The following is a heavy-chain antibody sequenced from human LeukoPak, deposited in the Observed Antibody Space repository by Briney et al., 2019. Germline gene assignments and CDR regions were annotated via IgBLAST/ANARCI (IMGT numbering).Heavy chain of an antibody. CDR3: ARASYDSSGYYY. CDR1: GFTFSSCG. D-gene: IGHD3-22*01. J-gene: IGHJ4*02. CDR2: IWYDGSNK. Sequence: GGSLRLSCAASGFTFSSCGMHWVRQAPGKGLEWVAVIWYDGSNKYYADSVKGRFTISRDNSKNTLYLQMNSLRAEDTAVYYCARASYDSSGYYYWGQGTLVTVSS. V-gene: IGHV3-33*01.